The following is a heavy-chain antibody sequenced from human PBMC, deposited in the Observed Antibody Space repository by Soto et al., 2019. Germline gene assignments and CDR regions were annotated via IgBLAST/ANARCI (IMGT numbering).Heavy chain of an antibody. J-gene: IGHJ6*02. D-gene: IGHD2-15*01. CDR1: GYTLNTYY. CDR3: ARGGGFSPYYYNLDA. Sequence: GASVKVSCKASGYTLNTYYMHWVRQAPGQGPEWMGIINPRGGSTTYAQNFQDRVTMTRDTSSSTVYMELSSLRSEDTAVYYCARGGGFSPYYYNLDAWGQGTTVTVSS. CDR2: INPRGGST. V-gene: IGHV1-46*02.